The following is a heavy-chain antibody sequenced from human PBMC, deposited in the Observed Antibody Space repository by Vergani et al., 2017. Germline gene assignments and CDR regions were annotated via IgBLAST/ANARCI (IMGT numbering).Heavy chain of an antibody. CDR3: ARAWYYYSNNGYYYFDS. D-gene: IGHD3-22*01. CDR2: IIPISGTT. CDR1: GNSFNTYS. V-gene: IGHV1-69*13. Sequence: QVQLVQSGTEVKKPGSSVKVSCKAPGNSFNTYSFSWVRQVPGQGLEWMGRIIPISGTTNYTQNFQGRVSITADESTSTAYMELSGLRSEDTAVYYCARAWYYYSNNGYYYFDSWGQGTLVTVSS. J-gene: IGHJ4*02.